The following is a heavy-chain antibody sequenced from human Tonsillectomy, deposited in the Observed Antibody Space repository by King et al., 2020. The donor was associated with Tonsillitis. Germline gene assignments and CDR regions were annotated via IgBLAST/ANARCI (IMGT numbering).Heavy chain of an antibody. J-gene: IGHJ4*02. CDR3: ARGLGEFSSSSVSGYFDS. Sequence: VQLQQWGAGLLKPSETLSLTCAVNTGSFSGCYWSWVRQSPGKGVEWIGEINHSGSTNYNPSLRSRVTISVDTSKNPFSLKMSSVTAADAAVYYCARGLGEFSSSSVSGYFDSWGQGTLVTVSS. D-gene: IGHD6-6*01. CDR2: INHSGST. CDR1: TGSFSGCY. V-gene: IGHV4-34*01.